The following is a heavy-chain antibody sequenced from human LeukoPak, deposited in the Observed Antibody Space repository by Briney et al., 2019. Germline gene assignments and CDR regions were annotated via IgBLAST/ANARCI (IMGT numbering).Heavy chain of an antibody. Sequence: SVKVSCKASGGTFSSYTISWVRQAPGQGLEWMGGIIPILGIANYAQKFQGRVTITADKSTSTAYMELSSLRSEDTAVYYCAATTVVTLDYWGQGTLVTVSS. J-gene: IGHJ4*02. V-gene: IGHV1-69*10. CDR1: GGTFSSYT. D-gene: IGHD4-23*01. CDR3: AATTVVTLDY. CDR2: IIPILGIA.